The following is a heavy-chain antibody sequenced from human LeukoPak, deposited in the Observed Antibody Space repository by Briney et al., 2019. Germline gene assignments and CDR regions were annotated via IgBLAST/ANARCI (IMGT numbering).Heavy chain of an antibody. D-gene: IGHD4-17*01. V-gene: IGHV3-9*01. CDR2: ISWNSGSI. J-gene: IGHJ4*02. CDR1: GFTFDDYA. CDR3: ARQEYGDYVSH. Sequence: GGSLRLSCAASGFTFDDYAMHWVRQAPGKGLEWVSGISWNSGSIDYADSVKGRSTISRDSANNSLYLQMNSLRAEDTALYYCARQEYGDYVSHWGQGTLVTVSS.